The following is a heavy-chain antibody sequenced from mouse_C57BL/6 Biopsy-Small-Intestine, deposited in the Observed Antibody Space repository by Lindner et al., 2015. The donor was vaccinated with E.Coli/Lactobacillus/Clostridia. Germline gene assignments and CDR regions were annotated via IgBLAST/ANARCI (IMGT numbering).Heavy chain of an antibody. V-gene: IGHV1-7*01. CDR1: GLYFTSHG. D-gene: IGHD1-1*01. CDR2: ISGYNGFT. Sequence: SVKVSCKTSGLYFTSHGISWVRQAPGQGLEWMGWISGYNGFTKSVQKFQDRVIMTTDTSTSTVYMELRGLTSDDTAVYYCTRDWASSDWYVSADYWGQGTLVAVSS. CDR3: TRDWASSDWYVSADY. J-gene: IGHJ4*01.